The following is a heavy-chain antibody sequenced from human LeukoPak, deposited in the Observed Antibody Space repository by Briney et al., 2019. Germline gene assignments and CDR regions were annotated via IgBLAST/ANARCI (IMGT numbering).Heavy chain of an antibody. D-gene: IGHD1-26*01. J-gene: IGHJ5*02. Sequence: GASVKVSCKASGYTFTSDYMNWMRQAPGQGLEWMGIVHSSGGVIKYAQEFQDRPTVTRDTSTSTIYMELSSLRPEDTAVHYCAGSSHQRNWFDPWGQGALVTVSS. CDR2: VHSSGGVI. V-gene: IGHV1-46*01. CDR1: GYTFTSDY. CDR3: AGSSHQRNWFDP.